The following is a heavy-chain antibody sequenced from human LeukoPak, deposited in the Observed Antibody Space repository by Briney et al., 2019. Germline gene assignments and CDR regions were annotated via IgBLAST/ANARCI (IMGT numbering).Heavy chain of an antibody. V-gene: IGHV4-59*01. CDR1: GGSISSYY. J-gene: IGHJ4*02. Sequence: PSETLSLTCTVSGGSISSYYRSWIRQPLGKGLEWIGYMYYSGSTNYNPSLKSRVTISVDTSKNQSSLKLSSVTAADTAVYYCARDDAARGYSGYRLDYWGQGTLVTVSS. CDR3: ARDDAARGYSGYRLDY. D-gene: IGHD5-12*01. CDR2: MYYSGST.